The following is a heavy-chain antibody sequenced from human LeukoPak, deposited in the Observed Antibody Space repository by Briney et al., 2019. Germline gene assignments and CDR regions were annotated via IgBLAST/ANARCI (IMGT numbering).Heavy chain of an antibody. V-gene: IGHV4-34*01. J-gene: IGHJ5*02. CDR1: GRSFSGYY. D-gene: IGHD4-17*01. CDR2: INHSGST. Sequence: SESLSLTCAVYGRSFSGYYWSWIRQPPGKGLEWIGEINHSGSTNYNPSLKSRVTISVDTSKNQFSLKLSSVTAADTAVYYCARGRYGPWGQGTLVTVSS. CDR3: ARGRYGP.